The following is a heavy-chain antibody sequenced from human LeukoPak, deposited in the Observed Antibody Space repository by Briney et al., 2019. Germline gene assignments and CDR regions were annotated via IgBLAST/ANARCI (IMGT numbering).Heavy chain of an antibody. CDR3: ATSRAAAGCD. J-gene: IGHJ4*02. CDR1: GFTFTDYW. V-gene: IGHV3-7*03. Sequence: GGSLRLSCAASGFTFTDYWMSWVRQAPGKGLEWVANIGQDGSNKFYVASVKGRFSISRDNAKNSVFLQMNNLRVEDTAIYSCATSRAAAGCDWGQGTLVTVSS. CDR2: IGQDGSNK. D-gene: IGHD6-13*01.